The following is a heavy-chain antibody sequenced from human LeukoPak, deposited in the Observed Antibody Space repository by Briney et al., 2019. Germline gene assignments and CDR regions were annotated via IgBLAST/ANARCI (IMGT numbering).Heavy chain of an antibody. CDR1: GFTFSSYW. Sequence: GGSLRLSCAASGFTFSSYWMSWVRQAPGKGLEWVANIKQDGSEKYYVDSVKGRFTISRDNAKNSLYLQMNSLRAEDTAVYYCARVPLTDFWSGYYQGNWFDSWGQGTLVTVSS. CDR2: IKQDGSEK. CDR3: ARVPLTDFWSGYYQGNWFDS. V-gene: IGHV3-7*01. D-gene: IGHD3-3*01. J-gene: IGHJ5*01.